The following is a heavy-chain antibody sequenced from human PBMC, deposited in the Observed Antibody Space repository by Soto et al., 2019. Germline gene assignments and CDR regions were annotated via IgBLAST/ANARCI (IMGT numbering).Heavy chain of an antibody. CDR3: AKSGQSSWANMDV. CDR1: GFTFSSYA. V-gene: IGHV3-23*01. Sequence: EVQLLESGGGLVQPGGSLRLSCAASGFTFSSYAINWVRQAPGKGLEWVSTISGSGDNTYYADSVKGRFTISRDNSKNTLSLQMNTLRAEDTAEYYCAKSGQSSWANMDVWGQGTTVTVSS. D-gene: IGHD2-2*01. CDR2: ISGSGDNT. J-gene: IGHJ6*02.